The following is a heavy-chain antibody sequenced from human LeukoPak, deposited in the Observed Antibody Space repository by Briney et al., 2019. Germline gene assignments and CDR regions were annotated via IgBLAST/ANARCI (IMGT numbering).Heavy chain of an antibody. J-gene: IGHJ4*02. CDR3: SRGTPRDGYNNGGDY. CDR1: GFTFSNYG. Sequence: GGSLRLSCAASGFTFSNYGMYWVRPAPGQGLVWVSRINSDGSTTTYAHSARGRFTTSTDNAKNTLHLHMNSRRVEAAAVYDCSRGTPRDGYNNGGDYWGQGPLVTVSS. CDR2: INSDGSTT. D-gene: IGHD5-24*01. V-gene: IGHV3-74*01.